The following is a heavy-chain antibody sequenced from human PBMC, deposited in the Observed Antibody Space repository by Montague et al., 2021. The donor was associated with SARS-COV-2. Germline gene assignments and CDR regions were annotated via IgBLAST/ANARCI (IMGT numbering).Heavy chain of an antibody. Sequence: SLRLSCAASGFSFSEYAMHWVRQAPGKGLEWVAIISYDGSNKYYAVSVKGRFTISRENSKNTLFLQMSSLRAEDTAVYFCARDRDTRHTTPIDYWGQGTLVTVSS. CDR3: ARDRDTRHTTPIDY. D-gene: IGHD2-15*01. CDR1: GFSFSEYA. V-gene: IGHV3-30*04. CDR2: ISYDGSNK. J-gene: IGHJ4*02.